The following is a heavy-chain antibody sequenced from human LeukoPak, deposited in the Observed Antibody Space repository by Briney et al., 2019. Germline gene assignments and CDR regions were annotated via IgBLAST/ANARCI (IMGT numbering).Heavy chain of an antibody. CDR3: ARDGSGWNYYYDY. D-gene: IGHD6-19*01. Sequence: PSETLSLTCTVSGGSISSSSYYWGWIRQPPGKGLEWIGSIYYSGSTYYNPSLKSRVTISVDTSKNQFSLKLSSVTAADTAVYYCARDGSGWNYYYDYWGQGTLVTVSS. CDR2: IYYSGST. CDR1: GGSISSSSYY. V-gene: IGHV4-39*02. J-gene: IGHJ4*02.